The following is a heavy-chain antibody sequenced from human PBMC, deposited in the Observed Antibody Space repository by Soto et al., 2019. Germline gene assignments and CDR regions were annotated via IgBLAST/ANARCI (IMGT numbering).Heavy chain of an antibody. CDR1: GFTFSSYS. D-gene: IGHD2-2*02. J-gene: IGHJ5*02. V-gene: IGHV3-21*01. Sequence: ESGGGLVKPGGSLRLSCAASGFTFSSYSMNWVRQAPGKGLEWVSSISSSSSYIYYADSVKGRFTISRDNAKNSLYLQMNSLRAEDTAVYYCARDRADIVVVPAAIRFDPWGQGTLVTVSS. CDR3: ARDRADIVVVPAAIRFDP. CDR2: ISSSSSYI.